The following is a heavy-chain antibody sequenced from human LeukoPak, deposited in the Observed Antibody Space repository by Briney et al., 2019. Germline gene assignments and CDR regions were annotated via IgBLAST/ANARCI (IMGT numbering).Heavy chain of an antibody. CDR2: IIPIFGTA. Sequence: SVKVSCKASGGTFSSYAISWVRQAPGQGLEWMGGIIPIFGTANYAQKFQGRVTITADESTSTAYMELSSLRSEDTAVYYCARDSSSRPGIAARNYFDYWGQGTLVTVSS. J-gene: IGHJ4*02. CDR1: GGTFSSYA. D-gene: IGHD6-6*01. CDR3: ARDSSSRPGIAARNYFDY. V-gene: IGHV1-69*13.